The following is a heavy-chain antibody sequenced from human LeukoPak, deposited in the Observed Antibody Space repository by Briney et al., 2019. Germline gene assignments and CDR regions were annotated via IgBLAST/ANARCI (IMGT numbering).Heavy chain of an antibody. D-gene: IGHD2-21*02. CDR1: GGTFSSYA. CDR3: ARYCGGDCAPNSAFDI. J-gene: IGHJ3*02. Sequence: ASVKVSCKASGGTFSSYAISWVRQAPGQGLEWMGRIIPILGIANYAQKFQGRVTITADKSTSTAYMELSSLRSEDTAVYYCARYCGGDCAPNSAFDIWGQGTMVTVSS. V-gene: IGHV1-69*04. CDR2: IIPILGIA.